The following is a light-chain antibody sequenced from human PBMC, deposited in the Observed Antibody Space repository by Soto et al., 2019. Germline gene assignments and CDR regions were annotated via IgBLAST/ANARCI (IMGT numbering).Light chain of an antibody. CDR3: QQYADTPFT. V-gene: IGKV4-1*01. J-gene: IGKJ3*01. Sequence: EIVMTQSPDSLAVSLGERATINCKSSQSRLYSPNNKNYLAWFQQTPGQAPNLLIYWASIRESGVPDRFSGSESGTDFTLTISSLQAEDVVVYYCQQYADTPFTFGTGTKVDIK. CDR1: QSRLYSPNNKNY. CDR2: WAS.